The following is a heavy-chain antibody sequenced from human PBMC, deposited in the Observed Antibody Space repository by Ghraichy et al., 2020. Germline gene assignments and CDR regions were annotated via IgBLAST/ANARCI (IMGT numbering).Heavy chain of an antibody. CDR1: GFTFSSYW. Sequence: GGSLRLSCAASGFTFSSYWMSWVRQAPGKGLEWVDNIKQDGSEKYYVDSVKGRFTISRDNAKNSLYLQMNSLRAEDTAVYYCARDEGNYGENHFDYWGQGTLVTVSS. CDR2: IKQDGSEK. CDR3: ARDEGNYGENHFDY. V-gene: IGHV3-7*04. J-gene: IGHJ4*02. D-gene: IGHD4-17*01.